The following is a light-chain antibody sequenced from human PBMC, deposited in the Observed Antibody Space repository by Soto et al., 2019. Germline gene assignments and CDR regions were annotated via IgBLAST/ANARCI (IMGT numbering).Light chain of an antibody. CDR3: QQRSNWLLT. CDR2: DAS. V-gene: IGKV3-11*01. Sequence: IVLTQSPATLSLSPGERATLSCRASQSVSSYLAWYQQQPGQAPRLLIYDASNRATGIPARFSGSGSGTDFTLTISSLEPEDFAVYYCQQRSNWLLTFGGGTKVEIK. J-gene: IGKJ4*01. CDR1: QSVSSY.